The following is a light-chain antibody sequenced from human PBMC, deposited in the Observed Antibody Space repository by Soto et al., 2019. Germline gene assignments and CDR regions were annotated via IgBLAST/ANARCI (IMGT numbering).Light chain of an antibody. CDR1: SSNIGSNY. J-gene: IGLJ3*02. V-gene: IGLV1-51*01. CDR3: GAWDHRLNVGV. Sequence: QSVLTQPPSVSAAPGQKVIISCSGSSSNIGSNYVSWYQQLPGTAPKLLIYDKNERPSGIPDRFSASKSGTSATLGITGLQTGDEADYYCGAWDHRLNVGVFGGGTKLNVL. CDR2: DKN.